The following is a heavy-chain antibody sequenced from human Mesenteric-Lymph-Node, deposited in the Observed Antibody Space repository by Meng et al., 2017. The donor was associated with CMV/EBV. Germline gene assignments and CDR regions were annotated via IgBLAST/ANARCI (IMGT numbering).Heavy chain of an antibody. CDR1: GFTFSSYS. Sequence: GESLKISCAASGFTFSSYSMNWVRQAPGKGLEWVSSISSSSSYIYYADSVKGRFTISRDNAKNSLYLQMNSLRAEDTAVYYCARDIRFLEWLLVSGWFDPWGQGTLVTVSS. V-gene: IGHV3-21*01. CDR3: ARDIRFLEWLLVSGWFDP. D-gene: IGHD3-3*01. CDR2: ISSSSSYI. J-gene: IGHJ5*02.